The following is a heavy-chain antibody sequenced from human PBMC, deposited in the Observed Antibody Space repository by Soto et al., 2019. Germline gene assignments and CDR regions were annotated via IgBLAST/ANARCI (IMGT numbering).Heavy chain of an antibody. CDR3: AKDTYSSSWYF. CDR2: ILGTGDRV. CDR1: GFTFNNYG. D-gene: IGHD2-2*01. J-gene: IGHJ4*02. Sequence: GGSLRLSCAASGFTFNNYGMAWVRQAPGKGPAWVSAILGTGDRVSYVDSVKGRFTISRDNSKNTLYLQMNSLRADDTAIYYCAKDTYSSSWYFWGQGTLVTVSS. V-gene: IGHV3-23*01.